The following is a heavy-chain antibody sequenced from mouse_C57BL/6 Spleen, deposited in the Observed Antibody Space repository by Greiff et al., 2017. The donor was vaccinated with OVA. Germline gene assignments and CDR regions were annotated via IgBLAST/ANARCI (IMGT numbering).Heavy chain of an antibody. D-gene: IGHD1-1*01. V-gene: IGHV1-5*01. CDR1: GYTFTSYW. CDR2: IYPGNSDT. J-gene: IGHJ2*01. Sequence: EVQGVESGTVLARPGASVKMSCKTSGYTFTSYWMHWVKQRPGQGLEWIGAIYPGNSDTSYNQKFKGKAKLTAVTSASTAYMELSSLTNEDSAVYYCTREMTTVVAPYYWGQGTTLTVSS. CDR3: TREMTTVVAPYY.